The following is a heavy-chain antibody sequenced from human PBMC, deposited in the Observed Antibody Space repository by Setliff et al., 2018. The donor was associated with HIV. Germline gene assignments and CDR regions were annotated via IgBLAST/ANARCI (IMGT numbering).Heavy chain of an antibody. Sequence: SETLSLTCAVYGGSFSGYYWSWIRQPPGKGLEWIGEINHDRTTNYNPSLKSRVTISVDTSKYQFSLTLNSVTAADTAVYYCARGSRQLTIFGVVFKTNYYFMDVWGKGTAVTVSS. V-gene: IGHV4-34*01. CDR2: INHDRTT. J-gene: IGHJ6*03. CDR1: GGSFSGYY. CDR3: ARGSRQLTIFGVVFKTNYYFMDV. D-gene: IGHD3-3*01.